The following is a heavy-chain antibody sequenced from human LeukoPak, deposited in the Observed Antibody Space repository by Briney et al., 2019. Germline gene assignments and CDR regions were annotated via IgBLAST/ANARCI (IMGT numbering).Heavy chain of an antibody. J-gene: IGHJ5*02. D-gene: IGHD2-2*01. CDR1: GGSISSSSYY. V-gene: IGHV4-39*01. Sequence: SETLSLTCTVSGGSISSSSYYWGWIRQPPGKGLQWIGTFYNSGITYFNPSLKSRVTMSIDTSKNQFSLKVTPVTAADTAVYYCARRSITGWFDPWGQGTLVTVSS. CDR3: ARRSITGWFDP. CDR2: FYNSGIT.